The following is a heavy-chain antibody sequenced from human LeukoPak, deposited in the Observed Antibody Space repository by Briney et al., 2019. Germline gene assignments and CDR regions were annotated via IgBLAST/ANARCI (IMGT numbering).Heavy chain of an antibody. CDR3: ARDLTARDFDY. Sequence: PSETLSLTCTVSGYSISSGYYWGWIRQPPGKGLEWIGSIYHSGTTYYTPSLKSRVTISVDTSKNQFSLKLSSPTAADTAVYYCARDLTARDFDYWGQGTLVTVSS. D-gene: IGHD5-18*01. CDR1: GYSISSGYY. V-gene: IGHV4-38-2*02. J-gene: IGHJ4*02. CDR2: IYHSGTT.